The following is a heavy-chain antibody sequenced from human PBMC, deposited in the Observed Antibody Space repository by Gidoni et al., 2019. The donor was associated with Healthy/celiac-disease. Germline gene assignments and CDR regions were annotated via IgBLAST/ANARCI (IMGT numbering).Heavy chain of an antibody. CDR3: ARDSLDTAMVYEPDY. D-gene: IGHD5-18*01. Sequence: QVQLVQSGAEVKKPGSSVKVSCKASGGTFSSYATSWVRQAPGQGLEWMGRIIPILGIANYAQKFQGRVTITADKSTSTAYMELSSLRSEDTAVYYCARDSLDTAMVYEPDYWGQGTLVTVSS. J-gene: IGHJ4*02. V-gene: IGHV1-69*04. CDR1: GGTFSSYA. CDR2: IIPILGIA.